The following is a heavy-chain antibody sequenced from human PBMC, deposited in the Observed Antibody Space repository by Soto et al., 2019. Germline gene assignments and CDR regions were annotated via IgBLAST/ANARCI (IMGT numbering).Heavy chain of an antibody. J-gene: IGHJ4*02. CDR1: GGFISTYY. V-gene: IGHV4-59*01. D-gene: IGHD4-17*01. CDR3: TRVGGYYGDYPNFDY. CDR2: IYYSGTT. Sequence: SETLSLTCTVSGGFISTYYWRWIRQPPGKGLEWIGYIYYSGTTKYNPSLKSRVTISVDTSKNHFSLKLSSVTAADTAVYYCTRVGGYYGDYPNFDYWGQGALVTVSS.